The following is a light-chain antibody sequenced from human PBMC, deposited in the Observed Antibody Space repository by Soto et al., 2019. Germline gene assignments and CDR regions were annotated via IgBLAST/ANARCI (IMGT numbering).Light chain of an antibody. CDR1: SDISVGTYR. Sequence: QLVLTQPSSLSASPGASASLTCTLRSDISVGTYRIYWYQQKPGSPPQYLLKYKSDSDKQQGSGVPSRFSGFKDASANAGILLISGLQSEDEADYYCMIWHSSAWVFGGGTKLNVL. V-gene: IGLV5-45*03. J-gene: IGLJ3*02. CDR3: MIWHSSAWV. CDR2: YKSDSDK.